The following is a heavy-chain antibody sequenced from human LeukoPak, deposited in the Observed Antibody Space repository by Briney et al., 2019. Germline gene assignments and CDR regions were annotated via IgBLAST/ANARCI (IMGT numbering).Heavy chain of an antibody. CDR3: ARDRSISAAGDTY. CDR2: INQGGSEK. V-gene: IGHV3-7*05. Sequence: GGSLRLSCAASGFTFSSYWMNWVRQAPGKGLEWVANINQGGSEKYYVDSVKGRFTISRDNAKNSLYLQMNSLRAEDTAVYYCARDRSISAAGDTYWGQGTLVTVSS. J-gene: IGHJ4*02. D-gene: IGHD6-13*01. CDR1: GFTFSSYW.